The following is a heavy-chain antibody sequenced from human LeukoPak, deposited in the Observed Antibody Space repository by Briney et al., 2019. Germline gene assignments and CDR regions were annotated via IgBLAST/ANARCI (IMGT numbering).Heavy chain of an antibody. Sequence: RGSLRLSCAASGFTFSSYAMSWVRQAPGKGLEWVSAISGSGGSTYYADSVKGRFTISRDNSKNTLYLQMNSLRAEDTAVYFCAKEGFGELLGCFDYWGQGTLVTVSS. CDR1: GFTFSSYA. J-gene: IGHJ4*02. CDR2: ISGSGGST. V-gene: IGHV3-23*01. D-gene: IGHD3-10*01. CDR3: AKEGFGELLGCFDY.